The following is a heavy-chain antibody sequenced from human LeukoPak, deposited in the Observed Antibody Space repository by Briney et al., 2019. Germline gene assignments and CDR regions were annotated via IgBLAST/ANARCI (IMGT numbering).Heavy chain of an antibody. J-gene: IGHJ4*02. CDR3: ARRASYCSGGRCSSTAVDY. CDR2: IYPGDSDT. V-gene: IGHV5-51*01. CDR1: GHSFTNYW. D-gene: IGHD2-15*01. Sequence: GESLKISCKGSGHSFTNYWIAWVRQMPGKGLEWMGTIYPGDSDTRYSPSFQGQVTISADKPISTAYLQWSSLKASDTAMYYCARRASYCSGGRCSSTAVDYWGQGTLVTVSS.